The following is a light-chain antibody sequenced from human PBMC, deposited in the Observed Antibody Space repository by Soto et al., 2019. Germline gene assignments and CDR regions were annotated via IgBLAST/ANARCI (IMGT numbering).Light chain of an antibody. CDR1: QNISSNY. Sequence: EIVLSQSPGTLSLSAGERATHSCRAGQNISSNYLAWYQQKPGQAPRLLIYGASSRATDIPDRFSGGGSGTDFTLTVNRLEPEDFAVYYGQQYGTSPFSFGPGTRVDIK. V-gene: IGKV3-20*01. CDR2: GAS. J-gene: IGKJ3*01. CDR3: QQYGTSPFS.